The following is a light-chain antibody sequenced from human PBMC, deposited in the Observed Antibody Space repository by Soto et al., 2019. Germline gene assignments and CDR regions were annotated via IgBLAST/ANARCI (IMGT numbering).Light chain of an antibody. Sequence: DIQMTQSPSSLSASVGDRVTITCRASQGISNYLAWYQQKPGKVPKILIYDASTLQAGVPSRFSGSGSGTDFTLTISNLQPEDVATYYCQKYNSGPRTFGQGTKVEIK. CDR1: QGISNY. CDR3: QKYNSGPRT. V-gene: IGKV1-27*01. CDR2: DAS. J-gene: IGKJ1*01.